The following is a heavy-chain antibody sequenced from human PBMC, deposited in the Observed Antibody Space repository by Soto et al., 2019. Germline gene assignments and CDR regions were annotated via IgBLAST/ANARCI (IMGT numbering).Heavy chain of an antibody. D-gene: IGHD5-12*01. J-gene: IGHJ4*02. CDR3: ASLNPVNVGDGYNYRGDY. CDR2: IIPIFGTA. Sequence: ASVKVFCKASGGTFSSYAISWVRQAPGQGLEWMGGIIPIFGTANYAQKFQGRVTITADKSTSTAYMELSSLRSEDTAVYYCASLNPVNVGDGYNYRGDYWGQGTLVTVSS. V-gene: IGHV1-69*06. CDR1: GGTFSSYA.